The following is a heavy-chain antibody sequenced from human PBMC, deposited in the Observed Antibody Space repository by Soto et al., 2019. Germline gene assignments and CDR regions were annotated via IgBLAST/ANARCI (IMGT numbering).Heavy chain of an antibody. Sequence: EAQLVESGGGLSQPGGSLRLSCAASGFTFRSYWMHWVRQVPGKGLVWVSRIDSYGRETNYADSVKGRFTISRDNAKNTVYVQMISRRTGDTGMYYSASPVAAAGTNLDFYGLDAWGKGATVIDFS. J-gene: IGHJ6*04. CDR2: IDSYGRET. CDR1: GFTFRSYW. D-gene: IGHD6-25*01. CDR3: ASPVAAAGTNLDFYGLDA. V-gene: IGHV3-74*01.